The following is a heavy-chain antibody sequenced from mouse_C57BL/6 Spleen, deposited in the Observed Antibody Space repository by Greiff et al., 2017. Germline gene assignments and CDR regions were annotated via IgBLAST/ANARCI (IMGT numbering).Heavy chain of an antibody. Sequence: QVQLQQSGPELVKPGASVKISCKASGYAFSSSWMNWVKQRPGKGLEWIGRIYPGDGDTNYNGKFKGKATLTADKSSSTAYIQLSSLTAEDSAVYVCARDYYGSSYAMDYWGQGTSVTVSS. CDR3: ARDYYGSSYAMDY. CDR1: GYAFSSSW. J-gene: IGHJ4*01. D-gene: IGHD1-1*01. CDR2: IYPGDGDT. V-gene: IGHV1-82*01.